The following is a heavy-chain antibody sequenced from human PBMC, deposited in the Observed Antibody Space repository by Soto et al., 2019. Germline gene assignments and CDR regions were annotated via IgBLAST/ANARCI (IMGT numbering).Heavy chain of an antibody. CDR3: ASTKEYSSSLDY. V-gene: IGHV4-59*06. J-gene: IGHJ4*02. CDR1: GGSISSYY. CDR2: VYYSGRT. Sequence: SETLSLTCTVSGGSISSYYWSWIRQPPGKGLEWIGCVYYSGRTYYNPSLKSRITISVDTSKKHFSLKLSSVTAADTAVYYCASTKEYSSSLDYWGQGILVTVSS. D-gene: IGHD6-6*01.